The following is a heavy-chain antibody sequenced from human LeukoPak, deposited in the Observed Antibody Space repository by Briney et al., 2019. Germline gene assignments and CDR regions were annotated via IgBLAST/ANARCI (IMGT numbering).Heavy chain of an antibody. D-gene: IGHD4-17*01. CDR1: GGSLSTYY. J-gene: IGHJ4*02. Sequence: PSETLSLTCTVSGGSLSTYYWAWLRQPPGKGLEWIGYIYDGGQIYDTGSGNYNPSLPSRVPISIDTSKNQFSLKVRSVTAADTAVYYCARGDYGDSDYWGQGTLVTVSS. V-gene: IGHV4-59*01. CDR2: IYDGGQIYDTGSG. CDR3: ARGDYGDSDY.